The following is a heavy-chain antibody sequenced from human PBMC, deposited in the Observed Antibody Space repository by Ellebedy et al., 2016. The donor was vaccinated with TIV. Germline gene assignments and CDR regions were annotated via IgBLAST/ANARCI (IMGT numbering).Heavy chain of an antibody. V-gene: IGHV6-1*01. J-gene: IGHJ3*02. CDR1: GDSVSNNGVT. CDR2: AYYRSTWIY. CDR3: VRGSRGAFDI. Sequence: MPSETLSLTCAISGDSVSNNGVTWNWIRQSPSRGLEWLGRAYYRSTWIYNYAVSVKSRITINPDTSKNQFSLQLNALTPEDQALYYCVRGSRGAFDIWGQGTMVTVSS.